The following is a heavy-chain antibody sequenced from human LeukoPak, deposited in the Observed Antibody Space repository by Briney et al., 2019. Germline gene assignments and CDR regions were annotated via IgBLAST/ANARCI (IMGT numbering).Heavy chain of an antibody. CDR3: ARDRGY. CDR2: INDIGGST. D-gene: IGHD5-24*01. CDR1: GFTFSNYA. V-gene: IGHV3-23*01. Sequence: PGGSLRLSCVASGFTFSNYAMSWVRQAPGKGLEWVSAINDIGGSTYYGDSVKGRFTVSRDNSKTTLYLQMNSLRAEDTAVYYCARDRGYWGQGTLVTVSS. J-gene: IGHJ4*02.